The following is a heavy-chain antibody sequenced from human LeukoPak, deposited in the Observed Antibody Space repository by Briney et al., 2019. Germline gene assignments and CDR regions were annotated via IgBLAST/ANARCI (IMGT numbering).Heavy chain of an antibody. V-gene: IGHV3-53*01. Sequence: PGGSLRLPCAASGLTVSGNYMSWVRQAPGKGLEWVSIIYSGGSAYYAESVKGRFTISRDDSKNTLDLQMNSLRAEDTAVYYCAGYGGNSPHDAFDIWGQGTMVTVSS. J-gene: IGHJ3*02. CDR3: AGYGGNSPHDAFDI. CDR1: GLTVSGNY. D-gene: IGHD4-23*01. CDR2: IYSGGSA.